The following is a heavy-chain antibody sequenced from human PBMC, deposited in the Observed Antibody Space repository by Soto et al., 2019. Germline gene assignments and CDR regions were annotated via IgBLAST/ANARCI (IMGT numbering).Heavy chain of an antibody. D-gene: IGHD6-13*01. Sequence: QVHLQESGPGLVKPSETLSLTCTVSVGSISTYYWSWIRQPPGKGLEWIGYIHHSGSANYNPSLKSRVSLSVDTSKNQFSLKLTSVTAADTAVYYCATNVHGISWFFSWFDTWGQGALVTVSS. CDR2: IHHSGSA. V-gene: IGHV4-59*01. CDR1: VGSISTYY. J-gene: IGHJ5*02. CDR3: ATNVHGISWFFSWFDT.